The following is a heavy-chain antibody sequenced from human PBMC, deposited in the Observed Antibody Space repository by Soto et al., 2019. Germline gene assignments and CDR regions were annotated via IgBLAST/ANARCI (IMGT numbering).Heavy chain of an antibody. CDR3: AKVLEGKLPVAGFYDY. CDR1: GFTFSSYA. D-gene: IGHD2-8*02. Sequence: EVQLLESGGGLVQPGGSLRLSCAASGFTFSSYAMSWVRQAPVKGLEWFSAISGSGGSTYYADSVKGRFTISRDNSKNTLYLQMNSLRAEDTAVYYCAKVLEGKLPVAGFYDYWGQGTLVTVSS. J-gene: IGHJ4*02. V-gene: IGHV3-23*01. CDR2: ISGSGGST.